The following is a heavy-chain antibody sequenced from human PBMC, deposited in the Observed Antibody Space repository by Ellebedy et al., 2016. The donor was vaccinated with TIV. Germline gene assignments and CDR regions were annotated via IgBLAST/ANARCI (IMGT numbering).Heavy chain of an antibody. CDR3: ARRASYGDYAVQVKPWFDP. D-gene: IGHD4-17*01. J-gene: IGHJ5*02. Sequence: GESLKISCAASGFNFRSYWMTWVRQAPGKGLEWVAKIRQEGNEIYYVESVKGRFTISRDNAKNSLFLQMNSLRVEDTAVYYCARRASYGDYAVQVKPWFDPWGQGTRVTVSS. CDR2: IRQEGNEI. V-gene: IGHV3-7*01. CDR1: GFNFRSYW.